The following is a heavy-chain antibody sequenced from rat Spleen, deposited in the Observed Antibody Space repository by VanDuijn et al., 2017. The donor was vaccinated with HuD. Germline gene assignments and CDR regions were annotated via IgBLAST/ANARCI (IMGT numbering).Heavy chain of an antibody. V-gene: IGHV2-1*01. Sequence: QVQLKESGPGLVQPSQTLSLTCTVSGFSLTSYHVHWVRQSPGKGLEWMAVIWSGGNTDYNSALKSRLSISRDTSKSQVFLKMNSLQTDDTAIYFCTRLPGYSWYFDFWGPGTMVTVSS. J-gene: IGHJ1*01. CDR2: IWSGGNT. CDR1: GFSLTSYH. CDR3: TRLPGYSWYFDF. D-gene: IGHD1-4*01.